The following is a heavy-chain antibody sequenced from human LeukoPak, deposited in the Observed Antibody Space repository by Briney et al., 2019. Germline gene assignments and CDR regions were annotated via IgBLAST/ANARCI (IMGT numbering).Heavy chain of an antibody. D-gene: IGHD3-16*01. CDR2: ISAYNGNT. Sequence: ASVKVSCKASGYTFTSYGISWVRQAPGQRLEWMGWISAYNGNTNYAQKLQGRVTMTTGTSTSTAYVELRSLRSDDTAVYYCARDLGFTYFSRGVFDYWGQGTLVTVSS. V-gene: IGHV1-18*01. CDR3: ARDLGFTYFSRGVFDY. CDR1: GYTFTSYG. J-gene: IGHJ4*02.